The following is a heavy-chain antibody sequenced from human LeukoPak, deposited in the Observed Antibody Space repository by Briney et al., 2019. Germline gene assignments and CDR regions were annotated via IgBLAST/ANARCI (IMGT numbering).Heavy chain of an antibody. CDR2: ISSSSSTI. J-gene: IGHJ6*03. V-gene: IGHV3-48*01. CDR1: GFTFSSYS. D-gene: IGHD3-10*01. Sequence: PGGSLRLSCAASGFTFSSYSMNWVRQAPGKGLEWVSYISSSSSTIYYADSVKGRFTISRDNAKNSLYLQMNSLRAEDTAVYYCARRPYASGHMDVWGKGTTVTISS. CDR3: ARRPYASGHMDV.